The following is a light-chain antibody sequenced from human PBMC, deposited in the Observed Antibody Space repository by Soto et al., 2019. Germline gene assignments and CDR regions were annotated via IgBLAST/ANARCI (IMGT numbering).Light chain of an antibody. V-gene: IGKV3-20*01. CDR3: HHYGSSPPYI. CDR1: QSINNNY. CDR2: GSS. J-gene: IGKJ2*01. Sequence: EVVLTQSPGTLSLSPGERATLSCRASQSINNNYLAWYQQRPGQAPRLLIYGSSDRPTGIPDRFSGIWSGTDFTLTISGREPEDFAVYFCHHYGSSPPYIFGQGTKLEI.